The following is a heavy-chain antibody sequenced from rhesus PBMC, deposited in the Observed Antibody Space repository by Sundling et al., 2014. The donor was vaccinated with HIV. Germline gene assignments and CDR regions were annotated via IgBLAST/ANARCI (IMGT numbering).Heavy chain of an antibody. J-gene: IGHJ4*01. CDR2: IYGTSTST. CDR1: GGSISDTYR. Sequence: QVQLHESGPGVVKPSETLSLTCAVSGGSISDTYRWSWIRQPPGKGLEWIGYIYGTSTSTNYNPSLKSRVTISKDTSKNQFSLRLSSVTAADTAVYYCARDDYWGQGVLVTVSS. V-gene: IGHV4S10*01. CDR3: ARDDY.